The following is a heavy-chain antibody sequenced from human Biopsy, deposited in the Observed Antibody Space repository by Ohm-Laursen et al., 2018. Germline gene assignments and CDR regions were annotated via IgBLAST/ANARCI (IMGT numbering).Heavy chain of an antibody. CDR1: GYTFITYY. D-gene: IGHD3-10*01. V-gene: IGHV1-46*01. J-gene: IGHJ4*02. CDR3: ARDRIGGRGDPPDH. Sequence: GASVKVSCKAFGYTFITYYVNWARQAPGQGLEWMGKINPSGGSTSYAQKFQGRVTLTRDTSTTTVYMELSSLRSEDTAVYYCARDRIGGRGDPPDHWGQGTLVTVSS. CDR2: INPSGGST.